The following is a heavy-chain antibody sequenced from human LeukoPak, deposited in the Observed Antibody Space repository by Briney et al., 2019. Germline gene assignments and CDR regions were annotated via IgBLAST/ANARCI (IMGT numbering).Heavy chain of an antibody. Sequence: SETLSLTCTVSGGSISSYYWSWIRQPPEKGLEWIGYIYYSGSTNYNPSLKSRVTISVDTSKNQFSLKLSSVTAADTAVYYCAREGGIAVAGYYYGMDVWGQGTTVTVSS. J-gene: IGHJ6*02. CDR1: GGSISSYY. D-gene: IGHD6-19*01. CDR2: IYYSGST. V-gene: IGHV4-59*01. CDR3: AREGGIAVAGYYYGMDV.